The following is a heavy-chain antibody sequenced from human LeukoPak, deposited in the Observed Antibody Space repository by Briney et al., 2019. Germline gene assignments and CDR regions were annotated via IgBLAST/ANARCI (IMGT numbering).Heavy chain of an antibody. CDR1: SGSINSYF. CDR3: ARHGYTASHYFLDY. D-gene: IGHD3-16*01. CDR2: IYTTGNT. J-gene: IGHJ4*02. Sequence: SETLSLTCTVSSGSINSYFWGWVRQPAGRGLEWIGRIYTTGNTHYNPSLKSRLTMSIDTSKRQFSLNLRSVTAADTAIYYCARHGYTASHYFLDYWSRGTLVTVSS. V-gene: IGHV4-4*07.